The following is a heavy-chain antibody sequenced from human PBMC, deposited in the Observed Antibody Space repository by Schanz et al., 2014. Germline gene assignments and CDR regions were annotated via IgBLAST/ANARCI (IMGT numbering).Heavy chain of an antibody. Sequence: EVQLLESGGGLVQPGGSLRLSCAASGFTFSSYAMSWVRQAPGKGLEWVSAISGSGGSTYYADSVKGRFTISRDNSKNTLYLQMNSLRAEDTAVYYCAKVRYSSGWRGDYFDEWGQGTLVTVAS. D-gene: IGHD6-25*01. J-gene: IGHJ4*02. CDR2: ISGSGGST. CDR1: GFTFSSYA. V-gene: IGHV3-23*01. CDR3: AKVRYSSGWRGDYFDE.